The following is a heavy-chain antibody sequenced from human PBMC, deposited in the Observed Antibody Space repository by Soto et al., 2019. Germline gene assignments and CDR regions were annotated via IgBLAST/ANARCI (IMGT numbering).Heavy chain of an antibody. CDR3: ARAHYDFWSGFGYNWFDP. Sequence: ASVKVSCKASGYTFTGYYMHWVRQAPGQGLEWMGWINPNSGGTNYAQKFQGWVTMTRDTSISTAYMELSRLRSDDTAVYYCARAHYDFWSGFGYNWFDPWGQGTLVTV. J-gene: IGHJ5*02. CDR1: GYTFTGYY. CDR2: INPNSGGT. D-gene: IGHD3-3*01. V-gene: IGHV1-2*04.